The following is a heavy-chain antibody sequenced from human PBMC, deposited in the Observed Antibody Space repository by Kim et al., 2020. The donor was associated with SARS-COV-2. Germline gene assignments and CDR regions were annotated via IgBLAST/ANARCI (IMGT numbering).Heavy chain of an antibody. V-gene: IGHV4-59*01. CDR2: IYYSGST. CDR1: GGSISSYY. J-gene: IGHJ5*02. D-gene: IGHD6-19*01. Sequence: SETLSLTCTVSGGSISSYYWSWIRQPPGKGLEWIGYIYYSGSTNYNPSLKSRVTISVDTSKNQFSLKLSSVTAADTAVYYCARARIAVAGTIRWFDPWGQGTLVTVSS. CDR3: ARARIAVAGTIRWFDP.